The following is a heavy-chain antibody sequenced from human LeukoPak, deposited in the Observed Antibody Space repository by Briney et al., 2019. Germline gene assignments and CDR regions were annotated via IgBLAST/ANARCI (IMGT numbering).Heavy chain of an antibody. V-gene: IGHV4-34*01. Sequence: SETLSLTCAVYGGSFSGYYWSWIRQPPGKGLEWIGEINHSGSTNYNPSLKSRVTMSVDTSKNQFSLKLSSVTAADTAAYYCARGRDIVVVPAEDYFDYWGQGTLVTVSS. CDR2: INHSGST. D-gene: IGHD2-2*01. J-gene: IGHJ4*02. CDR1: GGSFSGYY. CDR3: ARGRDIVVVPAEDYFDY.